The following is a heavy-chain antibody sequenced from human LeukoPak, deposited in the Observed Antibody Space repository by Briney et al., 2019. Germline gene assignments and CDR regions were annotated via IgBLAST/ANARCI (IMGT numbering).Heavy chain of an antibody. Sequence: ASVKVSCKASGYTFTGYYMHWVRQAPGQGLEWMGWINPNSGGTNYAQKLQGRVTMTRDTSISTAYMELSRLRSDDTAVYYCARAGNRGSHDHIGYWSQGTLVTVSS. CDR2: INPNSGGT. CDR3: ARAGNRGSHDHIGY. D-gene: IGHD1-26*01. CDR1: GYTFTGYY. V-gene: IGHV1-2*02. J-gene: IGHJ4*02.